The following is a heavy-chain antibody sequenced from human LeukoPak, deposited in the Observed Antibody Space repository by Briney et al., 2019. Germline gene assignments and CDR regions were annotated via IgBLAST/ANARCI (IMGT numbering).Heavy chain of an antibody. CDR2: ISAYNGNT. V-gene: IGHV1-18*01. CDR1: GYTFTSYG. D-gene: IGHD2-2*01. J-gene: IGHJ4*02. CDR3: ARDPEVPAAPHAGFDY. Sequence: ASVKVSCKASGYTFTSYGISWVRQAPGQGLEWMGWISAYNGNTNYAQKLQGRVTMTTDTSTSTAYMELRSLRSEDTAVYYCARDPEVPAAPHAGFDYWGQGTLVTVSS.